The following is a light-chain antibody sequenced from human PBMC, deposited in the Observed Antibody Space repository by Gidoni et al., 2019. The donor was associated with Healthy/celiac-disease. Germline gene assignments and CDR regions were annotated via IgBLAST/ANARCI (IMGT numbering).Light chain of an antibody. CDR2: GPS. J-gene: IGKJ1*01. CDR1: QSVTSN. CDR3: QQYNNWPRT. Sequence: DIVLTQSPATLSVSPGERATLPCRPSQSVTSNLPWYQQKPGQAPRHLIYGPSTRATGIPARFSGSGYGTEFTHTMSSLQSEDIAVYYCQQYNNWPRTFGQGTKVEIK. V-gene: IGKV3-15*01.